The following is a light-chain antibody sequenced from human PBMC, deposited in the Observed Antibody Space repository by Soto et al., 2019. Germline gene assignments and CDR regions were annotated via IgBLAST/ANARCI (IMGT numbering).Light chain of an antibody. CDR1: QSISSY. CDR3: QQSYSSPRS. J-gene: IGKJ4*01. CDR2: AAS. Sequence: DIQMTQSPSSLSASVGDRVTITCRASQSISSYLNWYQHKPGKAPKLLIYAASNLQSGVPSRFSGSGSGTEFTITISSLQPEDVATYYCQQSYSSPRSFGGGTEVDIK. V-gene: IGKV1-39*01.